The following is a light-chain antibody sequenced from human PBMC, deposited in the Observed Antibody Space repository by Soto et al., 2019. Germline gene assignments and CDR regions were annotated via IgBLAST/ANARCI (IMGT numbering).Light chain of an antibody. CDR1: NIGSKS. V-gene: IGLV3-21*04. J-gene: IGLJ2*01. CDR2: YDS. CDR3: QMWDSSSDRL. Sequence: SYELTQPPSVSVAPGKTARITCGGNNIGSKSVHWYQQKPGQAPVLVIYYDSDRPSGIPERFSGSNSGNTATLTISRVEAGDEADYYCQMWDSSSDRLFGGGTKLTVL.